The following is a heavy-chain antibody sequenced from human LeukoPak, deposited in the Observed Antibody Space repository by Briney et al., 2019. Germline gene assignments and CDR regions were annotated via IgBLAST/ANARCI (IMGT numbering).Heavy chain of an antibody. D-gene: IGHD6-19*01. CDR1: GFTFSRYA. CDR3: ARTDTSGWSRPLDC. J-gene: IGHJ4*02. V-gene: IGHV3-30-3*01. Sequence: TGGSLRLSCAASGFTFSRYALHWVCQAPGKGLEWVAVISSDGSNKYYAGSVEGRFTISRDNYNNTLLLQMNSLRAEDTAVYYCARTDTSGWSRPLDCWGQGTLVTVSS. CDR2: ISSDGSNK.